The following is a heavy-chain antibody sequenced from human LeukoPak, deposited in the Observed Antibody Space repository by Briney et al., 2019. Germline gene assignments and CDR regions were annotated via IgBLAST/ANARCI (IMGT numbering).Heavy chain of an antibody. V-gene: IGHV3-11*01. J-gene: IGHJ4*02. CDR3: ARRQPLRYLDF. CDR2: IGSSGSPI. CDR1: GFTVSSNY. Sequence: GGSLRLSCAASGFTVSSNYMSWIRQAPGKGLEWISYIGSSGSPIYYADSVKGRFTISRNNAKNSVYLELNSLTADDTAVYYCARRQPLRYLDFWGQGTLVTVSS. D-gene: IGHD3-9*01.